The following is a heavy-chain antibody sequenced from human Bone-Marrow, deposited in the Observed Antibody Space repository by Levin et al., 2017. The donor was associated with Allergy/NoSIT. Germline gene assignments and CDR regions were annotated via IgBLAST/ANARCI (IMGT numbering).Heavy chain of an antibody. CDR1: GFTFSSYG. Sequence: PGGSLRLSCAASGFTFSSYGMHWVRQAPGKGLEWVAVISYDGSNKYYADSVKGRFTISRDNSKNTLYLQMNSLRAEDTAVYYCAKDFTTVTTGGHYYYMDVWGKGTTVTVSS. CDR2: ISYDGSNK. D-gene: IGHD4-17*01. J-gene: IGHJ6*03. V-gene: IGHV3-30*18. CDR3: AKDFTTVTTGGHYYYMDV.